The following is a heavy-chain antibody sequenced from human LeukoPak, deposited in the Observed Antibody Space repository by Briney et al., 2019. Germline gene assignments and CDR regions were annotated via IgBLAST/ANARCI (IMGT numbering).Heavy chain of an antibody. CDR2: IYYSGST. CDR3: RRHSSLGHFDF. CDR1: GVSISSYY. V-gene: IGHV4-59*08. J-gene: IGHJ4*02. Sequence: ASETLSLTCTGSGVSISSYYWSWIRQPPGKGLEWIGYIYYSGSTNYNPSLESRVTISVDTSKNQFSIKLSSVTAADTAVYYCRRHSSLGHFDFWGQGTLVTVSS.